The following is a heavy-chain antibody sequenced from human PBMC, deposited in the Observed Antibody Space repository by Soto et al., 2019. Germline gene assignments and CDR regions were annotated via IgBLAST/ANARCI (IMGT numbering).Heavy chain of an antibody. CDR2: ISASGDST. CDR1: GVGFSNYG. V-gene: IGHV3-23*01. J-gene: IGHJ4*02. Sequence: GGSLRLSCATSGVGFSNYGMSWVRQAPGKGLEWVSGISASGDSTYYADPVKGRFTISGDNSKRTLYLQMNSLRAEDTAICYWATDSRGPDYWGQGTQVTVSS. CDR3: ATDSRGPDY.